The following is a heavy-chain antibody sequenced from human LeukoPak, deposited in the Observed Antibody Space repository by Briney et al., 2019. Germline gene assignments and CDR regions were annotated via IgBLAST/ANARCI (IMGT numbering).Heavy chain of an antibody. CDR2: IYYSGST. CDR1: GGSISSGDYY. CDR3: ARGRYCSGGSCYQFDY. V-gene: IGHV4-30-4*01. J-gene: IGHJ4*02. Sequence: SETLSLTCTVSGGSISSGDYYWSWIRQPPGEGLEWIGYIYYSGSTYYNPSLKSRVTISVDTSKNQFSLKLSSVTAADTAVYYCARGRYCSGGSCYQFDYWGQGTLVTVSP. D-gene: IGHD2-15*01.